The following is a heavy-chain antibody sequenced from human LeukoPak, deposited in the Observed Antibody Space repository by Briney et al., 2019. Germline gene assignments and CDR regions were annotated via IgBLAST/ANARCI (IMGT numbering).Heavy chain of an antibody. CDR2: ISGSGGST. J-gene: IGHJ4*02. D-gene: IGHD6-19*01. Sequence: ETLSLTCAVYGGSFSGYYWSWIRQPPGKGLEWVSAISGSGGSTYYADSVKGRFTISRDNSKNTLYLQMNSLRAEDTAVYYCAKAGGTVAGSYYFDYWGQGTLVTVSS. V-gene: IGHV3-23*01. CDR3: AKAGGTVAGSYYFDY. CDR1: GGSFSGYY.